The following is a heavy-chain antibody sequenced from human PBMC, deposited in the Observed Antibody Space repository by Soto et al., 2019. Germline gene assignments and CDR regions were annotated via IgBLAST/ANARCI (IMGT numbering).Heavy chain of an antibody. CDR3: ARARDDFWSGYLYYYGMDV. D-gene: IGHD3-3*01. Sequence: GGSLRLSCAASGLSFSSYVMNWVRQTPGKGLEWVSAISGSGGSTFYADSVKGRFTISRDNSKNSLYLQMNSLRAEDTAVYYCARARDDFWSGYLYYYGMDVWGQGTTVTVSS. CDR2: ISGSGGST. J-gene: IGHJ6*02. CDR1: GLSFSSYV. V-gene: IGHV3-23*01.